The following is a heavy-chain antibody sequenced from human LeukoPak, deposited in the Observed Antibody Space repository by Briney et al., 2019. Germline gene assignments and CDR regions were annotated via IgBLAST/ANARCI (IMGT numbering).Heavy chain of an antibody. Sequence: GESLKISCKGSGYSFTSYWIGWVRQMPGKGPEWMGIIYPGDSDTRYSPSFQGQVTVSADKSVSTAYLQWSSLKASDTAMYYCARLEGTIAPNWFDPWGQGTLVTVSS. V-gene: IGHV5-51*01. CDR1: GYSFTSYW. D-gene: IGHD4/OR15-4a*01. CDR2: IYPGDSDT. J-gene: IGHJ5*02. CDR3: ARLEGTIAPNWFDP.